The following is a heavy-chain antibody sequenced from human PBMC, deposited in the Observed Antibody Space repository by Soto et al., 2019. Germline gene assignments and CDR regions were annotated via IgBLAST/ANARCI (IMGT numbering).Heavy chain of an antibody. Sequence: QVHQVQSGAEVKKPGSSVKVSCKTSGGTFSDSAINWLRQTPGQGLEWMGGLVPMFRTANYAPNLQGRVSITADESTSTVFMELSSLTFEDTAVYYCARGLGGSYFPFDFWGQGTLLTVSS. J-gene: IGHJ4*02. CDR3: ARGLGGSYFPFDF. CDR2: LVPMFRTA. V-gene: IGHV1-69*12. CDR1: GGTFSDSA. D-gene: IGHD1-26*01.